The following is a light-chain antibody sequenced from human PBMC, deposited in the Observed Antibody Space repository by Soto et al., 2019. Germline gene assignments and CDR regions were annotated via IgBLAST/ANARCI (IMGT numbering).Light chain of an antibody. CDR1: QSVSTN. Sequence: EIVMTQSPGTLSVSPGERATLSCRASQSVSTNLAWYQQKPGQVPRLLIYGAPTRAAGVPARFSGSGSGTEFTLTISSLQAEDSAIYYCQQYNNWPYTFGQGTKVDIK. J-gene: IGKJ2*01. V-gene: IGKV3D-15*01. CDR3: QQYNNWPYT. CDR2: GAP.